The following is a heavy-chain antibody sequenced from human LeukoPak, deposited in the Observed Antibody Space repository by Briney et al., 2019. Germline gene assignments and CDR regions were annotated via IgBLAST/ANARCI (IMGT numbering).Heavy chain of an antibody. CDR3: ARIGQDSSSWYTFPRFDY. V-gene: IGHV1-8*01. D-gene: IGHD6-13*01. Sequence: ASVKVSCKASGYTFTSYDINWVRQATGQGLEWMGWMNPNSGNTGYAQKFQGRVTMTRNTSISTAYMELSSLRSEDTAVYYCARIGQDSSSWYTFPRFDYWGQGTLVTVPS. J-gene: IGHJ4*02. CDR1: GYTFTSYD. CDR2: MNPNSGNT.